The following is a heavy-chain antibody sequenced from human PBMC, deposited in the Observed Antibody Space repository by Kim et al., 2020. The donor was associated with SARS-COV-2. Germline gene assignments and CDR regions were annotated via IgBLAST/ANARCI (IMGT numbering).Heavy chain of an antibody. D-gene: IGHD3-10*01. CDR1: GFTLSSYA. J-gene: IGHJ6*02. CDR3: AKDLAVRSYYGLDV. Sequence: GGSLRLSCAASGFTLSSYAMSWVRQAPGKGLEWVSTISGSGDSTSSADSVKGRFTISRDNSKNTLYLQMNSLRAEDTAVYYCAKDLAVRSYYGLDVWGQGTTVTVSS. V-gene: IGHV3-23*01. CDR2: ISGSGDST.